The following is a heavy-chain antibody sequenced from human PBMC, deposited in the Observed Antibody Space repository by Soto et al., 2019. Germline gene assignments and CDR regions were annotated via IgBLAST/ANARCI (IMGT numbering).Heavy chain of an antibody. Sequence: QVQLQESGPGLVKPSETLSLTCTVSGGSISSYYWSWIRQPPGKGLEWIGYIYYSGSTNYNPSLTSRVTMSVDTSKNQFSLKLSSVTAADTAVYYCARAGGSLTVDYWGQGTLVTVSS. CDR3: ARAGGSLTVDY. V-gene: IGHV4-59*01. CDR2: IYYSGST. CDR1: GGSISSYY. J-gene: IGHJ4*02. D-gene: IGHD2-15*01.